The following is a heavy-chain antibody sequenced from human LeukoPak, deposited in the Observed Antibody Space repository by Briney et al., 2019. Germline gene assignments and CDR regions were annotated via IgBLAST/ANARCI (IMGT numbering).Heavy chain of an antibody. Sequence: SVKVSCKASGGIFSSYSVSWVRQAPGQGLEWLGGIIPIFGTATYAQKFQGRVTITADKSTGTAYLELHSLKAEDTAIYYCARLAGGISQSSSWSHPGAIDVWGQGTTVTVSS. CDR1: GGIFSSYS. V-gene: IGHV1-69*06. CDR2: IIPIFGTA. D-gene: IGHD6-13*01. CDR3: ARLAGGISQSSSWSHPGAIDV. J-gene: IGHJ3*01.